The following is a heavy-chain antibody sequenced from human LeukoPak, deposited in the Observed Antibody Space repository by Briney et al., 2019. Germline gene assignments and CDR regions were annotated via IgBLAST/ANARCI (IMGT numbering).Heavy chain of an antibody. CDR3: AISSGGGGYYYYYMDV. J-gene: IGHJ6*03. CDR2: IYYSGST. Sequence: SETLSLTCTVSGGSISSYYWSWIRQPPGKGLEWIGYIYYSGSTNYNPSLKSRVTISVDTSKNQFSLKLSSVTAADTAVYYCAISSGGGGYYYYYMDVWGKGTTVTISS. CDR1: GGSISSYY. D-gene: IGHD2-15*01. V-gene: IGHV4-59*12.